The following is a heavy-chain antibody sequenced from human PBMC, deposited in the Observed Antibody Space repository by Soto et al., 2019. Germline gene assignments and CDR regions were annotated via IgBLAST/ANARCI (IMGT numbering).Heavy chain of an antibody. CDR3: ARRRSRRIGRGNRWFDP. J-gene: IGHJ5*02. D-gene: IGHD1-26*01. V-gene: IGHV4-39*01. CDR2: IYYSGST. Sequence: QLQLQESGPGLVKPSETLSLTCTVSGGSISSSSYYWGWIRQPPGKGLEWIGSIYYSGSTYYNPSLKSRVTISVDTSKNQFSLKMSSVTAADTAVYYCARRRSRRIGRGNRWFDPWGQGTLVTVSS. CDR1: GGSISSSSYY.